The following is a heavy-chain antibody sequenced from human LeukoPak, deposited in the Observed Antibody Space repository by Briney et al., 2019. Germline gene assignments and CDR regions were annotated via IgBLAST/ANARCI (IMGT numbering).Heavy chain of an antibody. J-gene: IGHJ4*02. CDR3: ARASAVAGSFDY. Sequence: ASVKVSCKASGYTFTSYYMRWVRQAPGQGLEWMGIINPSGGSTSYAQKFQGRVTMTRDTSTSTVYMELSSLRSEDTAVYYCARASAVAGSFDYWGQGTLVTVSS. D-gene: IGHD6-19*01. CDR2: INPSGGST. V-gene: IGHV1-46*01. CDR1: GYTFTSYY.